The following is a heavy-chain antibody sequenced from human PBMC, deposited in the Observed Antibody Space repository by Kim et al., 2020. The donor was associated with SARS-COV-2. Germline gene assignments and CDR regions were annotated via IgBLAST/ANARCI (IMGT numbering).Heavy chain of an antibody. J-gene: IGHJ5*02. V-gene: IGHV3-33*01. Sequence: YYADSVKGRFTISRDNSKNTLYLQMNSLRAEDTAVYYCAREASLGWFDPWGQGTLVTVSS. CDR3: AREASLGWFDP.